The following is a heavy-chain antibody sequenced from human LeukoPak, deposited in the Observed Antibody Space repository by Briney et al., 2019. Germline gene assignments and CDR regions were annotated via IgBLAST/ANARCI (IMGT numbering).Heavy chain of an antibody. CDR1: GGSISSGGYY. V-gene: IGHV4-31*03. CDR3: ARVRDPNWFDP. J-gene: IGHJ5*02. CDR2: IYYSGST. Sequence: SETLSLTCTVSGGSISSGGYYWSWIRQHPGKGLEWIGYIYYSGSTYYNPSLKSRVTISVDTSKNQFSLKLSSVTAADTAVYYCARVRDPNWFDPWGQGTLVTVSS.